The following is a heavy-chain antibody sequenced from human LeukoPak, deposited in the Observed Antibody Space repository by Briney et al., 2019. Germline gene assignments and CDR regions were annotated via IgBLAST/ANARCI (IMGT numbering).Heavy chain of an antibody. CDR1: GFTYSDSA. CDR3: GRGRLQFSHDSTGYCSGAYYFDY. D-gene: IGHD3-22*01. Sequence: GGSLRLSCTASGFTYSDSALHWVRQAPGKGLEWVAVISDDGDNEYYADSVKGRFTISRDNSNYALFLQMNSLTAEDTAVYYCGRGRLQFSHDSTGYCSGAYYFDYWGRGTLVTVSS. V-gene: IGHV3-30*04. CDR2: ISDDGDNE. J-gene: IGHJ4*02.